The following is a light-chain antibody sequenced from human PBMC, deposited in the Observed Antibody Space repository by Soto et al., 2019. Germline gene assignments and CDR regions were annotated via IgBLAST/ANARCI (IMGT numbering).Light chain of an antibody. V-gene: IGKV3-11*01. CDR1: QSVSSY. CDR3: QQRSNWPSLT. CDR2: DAS. Sequence: EIVLTQSPATLPLSPGERATLSCRASQSVSSYLAWYQHKPGQAPRLLIYDASNRATGIPVRFSGIGSGTDFTLTISSLEPEDFAVYYCQQRSNWPSLTFGGGTKVEIK. J-gene: IGKJ4*01.